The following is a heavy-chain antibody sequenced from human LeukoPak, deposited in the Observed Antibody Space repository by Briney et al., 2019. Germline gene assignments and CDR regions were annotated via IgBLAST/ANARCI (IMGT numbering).Heavy chain of an antibody. J-gene: IGHJ4*02. CDR1: GGSFSGYY. D-gene: IGHD4-17*01. Sequence: SETLSLTCAVYGGSFSGYYWSWIRQPPGKGRDLIGEIIHSGGTNYNPSLKSRVTISVDTSKNQFSLNLNSINAADTAVYYCARHEGDGDHFDYWGQGTLVTVSS. CDR3: ARHEGDGDHFDY. V-gene: IGHV4-34*12. CDR2: IIHSGGT.